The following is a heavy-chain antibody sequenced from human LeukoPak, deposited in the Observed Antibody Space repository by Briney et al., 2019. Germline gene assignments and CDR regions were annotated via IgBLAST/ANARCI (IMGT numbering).Heavy chain of an antibody. V-gene: IGHV4-59*12. CDR2: IYYSGST. D-gene: IGHD1-1*01. CDR1: GGSISNYY. J-gene: IGHJ4*02. CDR3: ARRPLRYALSQPFDY. Sequence: SETLSLTCTVSGGSISNYYWSWIRQPPGKGLEWIGYIYYSGSTNYNPSLKSRVTISVDTSKNQFSLKLSSVTAADTAVYYCARRPLRYALSQPFDYWGQGTLVTVSS.